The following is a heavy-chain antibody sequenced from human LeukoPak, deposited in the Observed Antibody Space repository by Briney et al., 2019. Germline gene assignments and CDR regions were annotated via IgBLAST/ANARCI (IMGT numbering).Heavy chain of an antibody. CDR1: GFTFSSYA. CDR3: YIPYYDTSAYKGY. V-gene: IGHV3-23*01. Sequence: PGGSLRLSCAASGFTFSSYAMTWVRQAPGKGLEWVSAISGSGGSIYYADSVKGRFTISRDNSKNTLYLQMNSLRAEDTAVYYCYIPYYDTSAYKGYWGQGTLVTVSS. D-gene: IGHD3-22*01. J-gene: IGHJ4*02. CDR2: ISGSGGSI.